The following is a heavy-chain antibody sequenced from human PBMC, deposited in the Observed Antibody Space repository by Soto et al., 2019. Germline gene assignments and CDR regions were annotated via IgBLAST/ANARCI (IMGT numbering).Heavy chain of an antibody. Sequence: GASVKVSCKASGYTFTSYGISWVRQAPGQGLEWMGWISAYNGNTNYAQKLQGRVTMTTDTSTSTAYMELRSLRSDDTAVYYCARELELMITFGGDKNWFDPWGQGTLVTVSS. V-gene: IGHV1-18*01. CDR1: GYTFTSYG. CDR2: ISAYNGNT. D-gene: IGHD3-16*01. CDR3: ARELELMITFGGDKNWFDP. J-gene: IGHJ5*02.